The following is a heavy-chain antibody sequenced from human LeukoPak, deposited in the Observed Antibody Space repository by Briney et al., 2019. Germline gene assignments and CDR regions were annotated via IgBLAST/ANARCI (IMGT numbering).Heavy chain of an antibody. J-gene: IGHJ6*02. V-gene: IGHV4-59*01. CDR1: GGSISSYY. D-gene: IGHD3-10*01. Sequence: PSETLSLTCTVSGGSISSYYWSRIRQPPGKGLEWIGYIYYSGSTNYNPSLKSRVIISVDTSKNQFSLKLSSVTAADTAVYYCAREGGGSSGSYSDYYYYYYGMDVWGQGTTVTVSS. CDR2: IYYSGST. CDR3: AREGGGSSGSYSDYYYYYYGMDV.